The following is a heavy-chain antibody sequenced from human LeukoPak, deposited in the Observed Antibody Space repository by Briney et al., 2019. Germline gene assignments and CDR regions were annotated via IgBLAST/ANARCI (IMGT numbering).Heavy chain of an antibody. V-gene: IGHV1-18*01. Sequence: GASVKVSCKASGYTFTIYGISWVRQAPGQGLERVGWISAYNGNTYYSQKLQGRGTMTTYTSTSTAYMELRSLRSEDTAVYYCARDATAITMVRGPETWFDPWGQGTLVTVSS. D-gene: IGHD3-10*01. CDR3: ARDATAITMVRGPETWFDP. J-gene: IGHJ5*02. CDR1: GYTFTIYG. CDR2: ISAYNGNT.